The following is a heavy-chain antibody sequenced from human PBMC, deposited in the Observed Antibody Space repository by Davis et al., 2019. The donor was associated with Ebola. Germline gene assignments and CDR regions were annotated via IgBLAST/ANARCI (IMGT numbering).Heavy chain of an antibody. Sequence: ASVKVSCKASGYTLTDYQMHWVRQAPGQGLEWMGWINPNSGGTNYAQKFQGRVTMTRDTSISTAYMELSRLRSDDTAVYYCARASAFGVVILDDAFDIWGQGTMVTVSS. CDR2: INPNSGGT. J-gene: IGHJ3*02. CDR3: ARASAFGVVILDDAFDI. CDR1: GYTLTDYQ. D-gene: IGHD3-3*01. V-gene: IGHV1-2*02.